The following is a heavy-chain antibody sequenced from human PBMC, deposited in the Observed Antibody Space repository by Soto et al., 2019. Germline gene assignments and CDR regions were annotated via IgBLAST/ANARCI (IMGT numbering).Heavy chain of an antibody. D-gene: IGHD2-2*01. CDR1: IYTVPRYI. CDR2: INPSGGIT. J-gene: IGHJ6*02. Sequence: ASVEVSCQSSIYTVPRYILQCVRQDPGQGPEWMGIINPSGGITNYAQKFQDRVTMTSDTSTSTGYMELSSLRSEDTAVYYCARGISTTRYYYYYGMDVWGQGNTVNV. CDR3: ARGISTTRYYYYYGMDV. V-gene: IGHV1-46*01.